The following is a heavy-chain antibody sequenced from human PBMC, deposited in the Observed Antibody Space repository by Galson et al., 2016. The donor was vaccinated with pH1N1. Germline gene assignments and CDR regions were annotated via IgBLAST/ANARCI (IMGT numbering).Heavy chain of an antibody. CDR1: GFTFSNYD. J-gene: IGHJ4*02. CDR3: ARAYYDPLTRSSGAFDY. CDR2: RRYDGSDK. D-gene: IGHD3-9*01. Sequence: SLRLSCAASGFTFSNYDMHWVRQAPGKGLEWVAFRRYDGSDKYYADSVKGRFTISRDNSKNSLYLQMNSLRVEDTAVYYCARAYYDPLTRSSGAFDYWGQGTLVTVSS. V-gene: IGHV3-30*02.